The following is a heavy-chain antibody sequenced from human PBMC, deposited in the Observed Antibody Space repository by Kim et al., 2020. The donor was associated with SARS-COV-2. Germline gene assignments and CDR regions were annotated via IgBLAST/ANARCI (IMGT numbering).Heavy chain of an antibody. D-gene: IGHD3-10*01. V-gene: IGHV3-9*01. CDR1: GFTFDDYA. J-gene: IGHJ3*02. CDR2: ISWNSGSI. CDR3: AKDLGFGEFAFDI. Sequence: GGSLRLSCAASGFTFDDYAMHWVRQAPGKGLEWVSGISWNSGSIGYADSVKGRFTISRDNAKNSLYLQMNSLRAEDTALYYCAKDLGFGEFAFDIWGQGTMVTVSS.